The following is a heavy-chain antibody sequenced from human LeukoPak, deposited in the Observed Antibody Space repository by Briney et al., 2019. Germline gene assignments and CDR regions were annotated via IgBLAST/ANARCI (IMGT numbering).Heavy chain of an antibody. CDR2: ISWNSGGI. CDR1: GFTFDDYA. Sequence: GGSLRLSCVASGFTFDDYAMHWVRQAPGKGLEWVSGISWNSGGIGYADSVKGRFTISRDNAKNSLYLQMNSLRAEDTALYYCAKDSGGEGATILDYWGQGTLVTVSS. CDR3: AKDSGGEGATILDY. V-gene: IGHV3-9*01. J-gene: IGHJ4*02. D-gene: IGHD1-26*01.